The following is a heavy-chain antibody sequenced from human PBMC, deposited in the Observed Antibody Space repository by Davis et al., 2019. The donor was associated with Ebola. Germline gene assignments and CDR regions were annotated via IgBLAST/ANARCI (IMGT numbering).Heavy chain of an antibody. J-gene: IGHJ4*02. V-gene: IGHV3-23*01. CDR3: ATYSSSWYFGY. Sequence: GGSLRLSCTDSVITFSSYAMTWVRQAPGKGLEWVSAISGSGGSTYYADSVKGRFTISRDNSKKTLYLQMNSLRAEDTAFYYCATYSSSWYFGYWGQGTLVTVSS. CDR1: VITFSSYA. D-gene: IGHD6-13*01. CDR2: ISGSGGST.